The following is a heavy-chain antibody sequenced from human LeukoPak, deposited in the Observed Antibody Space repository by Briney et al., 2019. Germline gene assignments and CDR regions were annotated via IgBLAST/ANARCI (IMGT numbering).Heavy chain of an antibody. D-gene: IGHD1-26*01. Sequence: ASVKVSCKASGYTFTSYAMHWVRQAPGQGLEWMGWIHVGNGDTVVSQNFQGRVTITRDTSASTVYMELSSLRSEDTALYYCAIDHFVGAAPFDPWGQGTLVIVSA. CDR3: AIDHFVGAAPFDP. V-gene: IGHV1-3*01. CDR2: IHVGNGDT. CDR1: GYTFTSYA. J-gene: IGHJ5*02.